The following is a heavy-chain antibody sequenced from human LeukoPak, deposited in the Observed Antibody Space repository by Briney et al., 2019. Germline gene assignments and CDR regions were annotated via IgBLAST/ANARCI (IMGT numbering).Heavy chain of an antibody. CDR1: GFTFSYYT. CDR3: ARVLNYYDSSGYYFSY. D-gene: IGHD3-22*01. J-gene: IGHJ4*02. CDR2: ISYDGSNN. Sequence: GGSLRLSCAPSGFTFSYYTMHWVRQAPGKRLEWLAVISYDGSNNYYADSLKGRFTISRDNSKNTLYLQMNSLRAEDTAVYYCARVLNYYDSSGYYFSYWGQGTLVTVSS. V-gene: IGHV3-30-3*01.